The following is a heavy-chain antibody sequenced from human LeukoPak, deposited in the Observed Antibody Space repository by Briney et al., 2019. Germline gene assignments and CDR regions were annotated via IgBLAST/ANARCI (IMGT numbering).Heavy chain of an antibody. CDR3: ARPERYYDILTVFFVWEN. J-gene: IGHJ4*02. D-gene: IGHD3-9*01. CDR1: GFTFRSYG. CDR2: IWYDGSNK. Sequence: GRSLRLSCAASGFTFRSYGMHWVRQAPGKGLQWVAVIWYDGSNKYYADSVKGRFTISRDNSKNTLSLQMNSLRAEDTAVYYCARPERYYDILTVFFVWENWGQGTLVTVSS. V-gene: IGHV3-33*01.